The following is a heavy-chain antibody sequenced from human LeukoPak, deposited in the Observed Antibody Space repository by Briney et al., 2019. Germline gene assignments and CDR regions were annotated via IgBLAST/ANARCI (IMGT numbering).Heavy chain of an antibody. CDR2: IYYSGST. CDR1: GGSISSGDYY. CDR3: ARSYYDFWSGRGAFDI. Sequence: SETLSLTCTVSGGSISSGDYYWSWIRQPPGKGLEWIGYIYYSGSTYYNPSLKSRVTISVDTSKNQFSLKLSSVTAADTAVHYCARSYYDFWSGRGAFDIWGQGTMVTVSS. V-gene: IGHV4-30-4*08. J-gene: IGHJ3*02. D-gene: IGHD3-3*01.